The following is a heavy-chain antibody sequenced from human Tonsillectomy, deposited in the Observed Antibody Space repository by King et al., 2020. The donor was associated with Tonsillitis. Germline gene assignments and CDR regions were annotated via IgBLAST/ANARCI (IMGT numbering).Heavy chain of an antibody. D-gene: IGHD3-10*01. CDR1: GGSISSYY. J-gene: IGHJ3*02. Sequence: QLQESGPGLVKPSETLSLTCTVSGGSISSYYWSWIRQPPGKGLEWIGYIYYSGSTNYNPSLKSRVTISVDTSKNQFSLKLSSVTAADTAVYYCARSSRITMVRGVNNAFDIWGQGTMVTVSS. V-gene: IGHV4-59*01. CDR3: ARSSRITMVRGVNNAFDI. CDR2: IYYSGST.